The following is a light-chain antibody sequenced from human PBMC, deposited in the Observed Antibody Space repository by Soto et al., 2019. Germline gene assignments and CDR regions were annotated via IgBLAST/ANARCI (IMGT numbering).Light chain of an antibody. Sequence: MNINKSPSSLSAAVXDXXXXXXXASQDIGNYLNWYQQKPGKAPKLLIYDAFTLESGVPSRFSGSGSGTDFTFTISSLQPEDFATYYCQQYDNVPITFGQGTRLEIK. CDR3: QQYDNVPIT. V-gene: IGKV1-33*01. CDR2: DAF. CDR1: QDIGNY. J-gene: IGKJ5*01.